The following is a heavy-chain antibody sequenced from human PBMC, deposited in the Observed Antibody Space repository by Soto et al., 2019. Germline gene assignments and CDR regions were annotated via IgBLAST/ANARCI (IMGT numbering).Heavy chain of an antibody. CDR2: IYPGDSDT. CDR1: GYSFTSYC. D-gene: IGHD3-10*01. CDR3: ARHITMVRGVDLYYYYGMDV. Sequence: GESLKISCKGSGYSFTSYCIGWVRQMPGKGLEWMGIIYPGDSDTRYSPSFQGQVTISADKSISTAYLQWSSLKASDTAMYYCARHITMVRGVDLYYYYGMDVWGQGTTVTVSS. V-gene: IGHV5-51*01. J-gene: IGHJ6*02.